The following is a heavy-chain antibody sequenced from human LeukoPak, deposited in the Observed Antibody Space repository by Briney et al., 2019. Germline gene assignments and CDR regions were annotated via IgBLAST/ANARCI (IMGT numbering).Heavy chain of an antibody. D-gene: IGHD4-17*01. CDR2: IYSGGST. CDR1: GFPVSSNY. Sequence: GGSLRLSCAASGFPVSSNYMNWVRQPPGKGLEWVSLIYSGGSTYYSDSVKGRFTISRDNSKNTLYLQMNSLRAEDTAVYYCARGYGDYASYGMDVWGQGTTVTVSS. J-gene: IGHJ6*02. V-gene: IGHV3-66*01. CDR3: ARGYGDYASYGMDV.